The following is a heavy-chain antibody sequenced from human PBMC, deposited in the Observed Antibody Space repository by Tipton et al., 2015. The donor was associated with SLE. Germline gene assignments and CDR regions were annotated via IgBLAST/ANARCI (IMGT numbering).Heavy chain of an antibody. Sequence: LSLTCAVNGGSVIGYYWSCIRQPPGKGLEWIGEINHGGSTNYNSSLKSRVTISVDMSKNQLSLRLTSLTAADTAVYYCARSRLYPGPDAFDVWGQGTMVTVSS. CDR2: INHGGST. V-gene: IGHV4-34*01. J-gene: IGHJ3*01. CDR3: ARSRLYPGPDAFDV. D-gene: IGHD3-10*01. CDR1: GGSVIGYY.